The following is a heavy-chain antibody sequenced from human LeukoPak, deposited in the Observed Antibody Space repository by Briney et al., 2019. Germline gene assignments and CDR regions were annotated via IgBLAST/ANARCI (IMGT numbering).Heavy chain of an antibody. Sequence: GASVKVSCKASGCTFTSYAMNWVRQAPGQGLEWMGWINTDTGNPTYAQGFTGRFVFSLDTSVSTAYLQISSLKAEDTAVYYCARGGAAGVPHHYYYYYMDVWGKGTTVTVSS. CDR3: ARGGAAGVPHHYYYYYMDV. J-gene: IGHJ6*03. CDR1: GCTFTSYA. D-gene: IGHD3-16*01. CDR2: INTDTGNP. V-gene: IGHV7-4-1*02.